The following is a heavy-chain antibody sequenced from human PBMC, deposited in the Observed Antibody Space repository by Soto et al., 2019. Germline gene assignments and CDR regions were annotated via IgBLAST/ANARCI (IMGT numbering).Heavy chain of an antibody. D-gene: IGHD6-19*01. V-gene: IGHV4-30-4*01. J-gene: IGHJ4*02. CDR2: IYYSGST. CDR1: GGSISSGDYY. Sequence: PSETLSLTCTVSGGSISSGDYYWSWIRQPPGKGLEWIGYIYYSGSTYYNPSLKSRVTISVDTSKNQFSLKLSSVTAADTAVYYYARIAVAGTIDYWDQGTLVTVSS. CDR3: ARIAVAGTIDY.